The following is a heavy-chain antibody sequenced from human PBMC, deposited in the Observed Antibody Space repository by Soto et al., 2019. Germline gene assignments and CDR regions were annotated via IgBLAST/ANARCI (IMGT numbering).Heavy chain of an antibody. Sequence: ASVKVSCKASGYTFKDYFLHWVRQAPGQGLEWMGWINSNTGDTNYAQKFQGRVTMTRDTPISTAYMELSRLTSDDTAVYHCARESVVTGTHHFDYWGQGTLVTVSS. D-gene: IGHD1-7*01. CDR1: GYTFKDYF. CDR2: INSNTGDT. J-gene: IGHJ4*02. CDR3: ARESVVTGTHHFDY. V-gene: IGHV1-2*02.